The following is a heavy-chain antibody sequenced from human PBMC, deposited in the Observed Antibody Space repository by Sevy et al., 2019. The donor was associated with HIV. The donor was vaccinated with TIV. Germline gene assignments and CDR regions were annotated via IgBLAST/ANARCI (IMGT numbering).Heavy chain of an antibody. V-gene: IGHV1-2*02. CDR3: TRDDLYSHPWEFDW. Sequence: ASVKVSCKASGFTFSDYYMHWVRQAPGQGLEWMGWFHPNNGDSRSAHQFQGRVTLTGDMSISTAYMELTTLRSHDTAIYVCTRDDLYSHPWEFDWWGHGALVTVSS. CDR2: FHPNNGDS. J-gene: IGHJ4*01. D-gene: IGHD3-16*01. CDR1: GFTFSDYY.